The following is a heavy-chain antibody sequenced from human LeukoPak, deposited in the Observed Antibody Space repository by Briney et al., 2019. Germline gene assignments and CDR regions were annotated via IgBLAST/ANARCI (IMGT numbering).Heavy chain of an antibody. CDR1: GGSFSGYY. CDR3: ARARGQWRGPWYY. V-gene: IGHV4-34*01. CDR2: INHSGST. Sequence: PSETLSLTCAVYGGSFSGYYWSWIRQPPGKGLEWIGEINHSGSTNYNPSLKSRVTISVDTSKNQFSLKLSSVTAADTAVYYRARARGQWRGPWYYWGQGTLVTVSS. D-gene: IGHD3-10*01. J-gene: IGHJ4*02.